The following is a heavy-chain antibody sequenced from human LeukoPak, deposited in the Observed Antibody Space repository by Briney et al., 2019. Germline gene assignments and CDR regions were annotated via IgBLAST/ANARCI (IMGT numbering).Heavy chain of an antibody. Sequence: PGGSLRLSCAASGFTFSSYAMHWVRQAPGKGLEYVSAISSNGGSTYYANSVKGRFTISRDNSKNTLYLQMGSLGAEDMAVYYCARVVAGTFDYWGQGTLVTVSS. D-gene: IGHD6-19*01. CDR2: ISSNGGST. J-gene: IGHJ4*02. CDR1: GFTFSSYA. CDR3: ARVVAGTFDY. V-gene: IGHV3-64*01.